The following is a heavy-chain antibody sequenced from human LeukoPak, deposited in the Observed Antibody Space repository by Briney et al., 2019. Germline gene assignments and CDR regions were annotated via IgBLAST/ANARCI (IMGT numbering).Heavy chain of an antibody. D-gene: IGHD4-17*01. J-gene: IGHJ4*02. CDR2: INPNSGGT. V-gene: IGHV1-2*02. CDR3: ARRNYGDDDHYFDD. Sequence: GASVKVSCKASGYIFTGYYMHWVRQAPGQGLEWMGWINPNSGGTNYAQKFQGRVTMTRDTSISTAYMELSRLRSDDTAVYYCARRNYGDDDHYFDDWGQGTLVTVSS. CDR1: GYIFTGYY.